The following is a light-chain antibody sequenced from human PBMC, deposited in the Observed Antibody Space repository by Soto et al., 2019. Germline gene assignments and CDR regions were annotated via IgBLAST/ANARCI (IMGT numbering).Light chain of an antibody. CDR3: ETWYRNTVV. Sequence: QPVLTQSSSASASLGSSVKLTCTLSSGHSSYIIAWHQQQPGKAPRYLMKLEDTGIYNKGSGVPDRFSGSSSGADRYLTISNLQFEDEADYYCETWYRNTVVFGGGTKVTVL. CDR2: LEDTGIY. CDR1: SGHSSYI. V-gene: IGLV4-60*02. J-gene: IGLJ2*01.